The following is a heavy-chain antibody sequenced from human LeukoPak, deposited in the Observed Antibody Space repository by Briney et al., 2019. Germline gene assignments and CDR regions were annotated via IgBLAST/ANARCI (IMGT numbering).Heavy chain of an antibody. CDR1: GFIVSSNY. CDR2: IYSGGSR. J-gene: IGHJ4*02. Sequence: GGSLRLSCAASGFIVSSNYMSWVRQAPGKGLEWVSVIYSGGSRYYADSVKGRFTISRDNSKNTLYLQMNSLRAEDTAVYYCARGALSEGPSSLDYWGQGTLVTVSS. V-gene: IGHV3-53*01. D-gene: IGHD3-16*02. CDR3: ARGALSEGPSSLDY.